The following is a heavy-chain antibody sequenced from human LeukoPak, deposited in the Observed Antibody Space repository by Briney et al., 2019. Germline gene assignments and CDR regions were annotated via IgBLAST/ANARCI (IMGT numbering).Heavy chain of an antibody. J-gene: IGHJ4*02. CDR2: ISSSSSTI. CDR3: ARDNYYDSSGYYR. V-gene: IGHV3-48*04. D-gene: IGHD3-22*01. Sequence: PGRSLRLSCEASGFTFDDYGMHWVRQAPGKGLEWVSYISSSSSTIYYADSVKGRFTISRDNAKNSLYLQMNSLRAEDTAVYYCARDNYYDSSGYYRWGQGTLVTVSS. CDR1: GFTFDDYG.